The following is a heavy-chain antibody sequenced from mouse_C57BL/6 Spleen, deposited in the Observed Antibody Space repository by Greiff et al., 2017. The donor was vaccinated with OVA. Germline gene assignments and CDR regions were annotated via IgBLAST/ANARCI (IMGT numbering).Heavy chain of an antibody. D-gene: IGHD1-1*01. V-gene: IGHV1-52*01. CDR3: ARKGTTVVATYDYFDY. CDR1: GYTFTSYW. CDR2: IDPSDSET. Sequence: QVQLQQPGAELVRPGSSVKLSCKASGYTFTSYWMHWVKQRPIQGLEWIGNIDPSDSETHYNQKFKDKATLTVDKSSSTAYMQLSSLTSEDSAVYYCARKGTTVVATYDYFDYRGQGTTLTVSS. J-gene: IGHJ2*01.